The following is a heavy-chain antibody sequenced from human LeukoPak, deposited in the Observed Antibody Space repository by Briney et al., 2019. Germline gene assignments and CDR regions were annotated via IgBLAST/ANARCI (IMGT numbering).Heavy chain of an antibody. D-gene: IGHD2-21*01. V-gene: IGHV1-69*05. J-gene: IGHJ1*01. CDR3: ARGLREYFQD. Sequence: ASVTVSCKASGGTFSSYVINWVRQAPGQGLEWMGGIIPIFGTANYAQKFQGRVTMTRDTSTSTVYMELSSLRSEDTAVYYCARGLREYFQDWGQGTLVTVSS. CDR2: IIPIFGTA. CDR1: GGTFSSYV.